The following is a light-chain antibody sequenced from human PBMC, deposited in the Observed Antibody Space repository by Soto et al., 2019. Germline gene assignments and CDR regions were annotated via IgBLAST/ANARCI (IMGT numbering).Light chain of an antibody. J-gene: IGKJ5*01. Sequence: DIQLTQSQSFLSESLGERVKITCRASQGLRSDLAWYQQKPGKAPKLLIYAASTLQSGVPSRFSGSGSGTEFTLTISSLQPEDFATYYCQQLNSYPITFGQGTRLEIK. CDR3: QQLNSYPIT. CDR1: QGLRSD. CDR2: AAS. V-gene: IGKV1-9*01.